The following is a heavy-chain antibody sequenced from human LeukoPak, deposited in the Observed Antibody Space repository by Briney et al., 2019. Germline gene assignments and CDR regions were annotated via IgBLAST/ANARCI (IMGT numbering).Heavy chain of an antibody. CDR3: ARGDDPKPKYDY. CDR1: GFTFSSYA. V-gene: IGHV3-23*01. CDR2: ISGSGGST. Sequence: PGGSLRLSCAASGFTFSSYAMSWVGQAPGKGLEGVSAISGSGGSTYYADSVKGRFTISRDNSKNSLYLQMNSLRAEDTAVYFCARGDDPKPKYDYWGQGTLVTVSS. J-gene: IGHJ4*02. D-gene: IGHD1-1*01.